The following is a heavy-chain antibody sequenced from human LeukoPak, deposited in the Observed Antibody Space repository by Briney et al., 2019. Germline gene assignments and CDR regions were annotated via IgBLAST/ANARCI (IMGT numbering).Heavy chain of an antibody. CDR1: GFTFSTYG. J-gene: IGHJ4*02. D-gene: IGHD2-21*01. V-gene: IGHV3-30*03. CDR3: ASDLSPVVRASPMGY. CDR2: ITYDGYYK. Sequence: GTSLRLSCAASGFTFSTYGMHWVRQAPGKGLEWVALITYDGYYKYYSDSVKGRFTISSDTSKNTLSLQMNCLRAEDTAVYYCASDLSPVVRASPMGYWGQGTLVTVSS.